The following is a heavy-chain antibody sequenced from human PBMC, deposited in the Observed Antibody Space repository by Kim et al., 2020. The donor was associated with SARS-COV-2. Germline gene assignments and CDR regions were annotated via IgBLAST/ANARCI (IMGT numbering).Heavy chain of an antibody. D-gene: IGHD2-15*01. CDR1: GGTFSGYY. J-gene: IGHJ4*01. CDR3: ASSTRYGCGGSCPSAYFD. V-gene: IGHV4-34*01. CDR2: INHSGNT. Sequence: SETLSLTCAVYGGTFSGYYWSWIRQPPGKGLEWIGEINHSGNTTYNPSLKSRVTISVGTYKNQFSLKLSSGTAADTAVYYCASSTRYGCGGSCPSAYFD.